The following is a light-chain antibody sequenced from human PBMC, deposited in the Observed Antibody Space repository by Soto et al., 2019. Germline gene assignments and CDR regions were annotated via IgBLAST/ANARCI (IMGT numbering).Light chain of an antibody. CDR3: SSFTRSNSYV. Sequence: QSALTQPASVSGSPGQSITISCTGTSSDVGAYNYVSWYQQHPGKVPKLMIYDVSDRPSGVSTRFSGSKSGNTASLTISGLQAEDEDDYYCSSFTRSNSYVFGTGTKLTVL. V-gene: IGLV2-14*03. CDR2: DVS. CDR1: SSDVGAYNY. J-gene: IGLJ1*01.